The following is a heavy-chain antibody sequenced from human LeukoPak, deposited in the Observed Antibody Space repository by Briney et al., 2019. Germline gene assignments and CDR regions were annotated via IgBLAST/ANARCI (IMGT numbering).Heavy chain of an antibody. CDR1: GFTFSSYG. CDR2: IRYDGSNK. Sequence: GGSLRLSCVAPGFTFSSYGRHWVRPAPGRGLEWVAFIRYDGSNKYYADSVKGRFTISRDNSKNTLYLQMNSLRAEDTAVYYCAKGRGDKVTMVRGVIIAPYYFDYWGQGTLVTVSS. CDR3: AKGRGDKVTMVRGVIIAPYYFDY. V-gene: IGHV3-30*02. D-gene: IGHD3-10*01. J-gene: IGHJ4*02.